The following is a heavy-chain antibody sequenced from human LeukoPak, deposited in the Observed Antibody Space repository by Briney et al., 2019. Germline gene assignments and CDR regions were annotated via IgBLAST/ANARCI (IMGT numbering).Heavy chain of an antibody. CDR2: MNPNSGNT. Sequence: ASVKVSCKASGYTFTSYDINWARQATGQGLEWMGWMNPNSGNTGYAQKFQGRVTMTRNTSISTAYMELSSLRSEDTAVYYCARSVGATRDREFDYWGQGTLVTVSS. CDR1: GYTFTSYD. J-gene: IGHJ4*02. V-gene: IGHV1-8*01. CDR3: ARSVGATRDREFDY. D-gene: IGHD1-26*01.